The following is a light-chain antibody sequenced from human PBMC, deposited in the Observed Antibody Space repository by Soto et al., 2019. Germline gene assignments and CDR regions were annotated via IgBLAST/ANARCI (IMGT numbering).Light chain of an antibody. CDR1: QSIRSW. Sequence: DLQMTQSPSTLSASVGDRVTITCRASQSIRSWLAWYQQKPGKAPKLLIYKASNLESGVPSRFSGSESGTEFTLSISSLQPDDFATYYCQQYDSYSGTFGGGTKVEI. V-gene: IGKV1-5*03. J-gene: IGKJ4*01. CDR3: QQYDSYSGT. CDR2: KAS.